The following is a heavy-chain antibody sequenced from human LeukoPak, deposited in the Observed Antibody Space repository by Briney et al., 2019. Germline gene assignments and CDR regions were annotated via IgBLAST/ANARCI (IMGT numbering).Heavy chain of an antibody. J-gene: IGHJ6*02. D-gene: IGHD3-3*02. Sequence: KFQGRVTITRDTSASTAYMELSSLRSEDTAVYYCARVLVLVGMDVWGQGTTVTVSS. V-gene: IGHV1-3*01. CDR3: ARVLVLVGMDV.